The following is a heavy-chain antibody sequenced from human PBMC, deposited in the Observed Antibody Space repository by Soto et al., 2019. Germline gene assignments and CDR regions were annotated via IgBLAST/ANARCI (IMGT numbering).Heavy chain of an antibody. J-gene: IGHJ3*02. Sequence: SETLSLTCAVSGGSISSSNWWSWVRQPPGKGLEWIGEIYHSGSTNYNPSLKSRVTISVDKSKNQFSLKLSSVTAADTAVYYCARDRSYYYDSSGYYYESGDAFDIWGQGTMVTVSS. CDR1: GGSISSSNW. CDR3: ARDRSYYYDSSGYYYESGDAFDI. CDR2: IYHSGST. V-gene: IGHV4-4*02. D-gene: IGHD3-22*01.